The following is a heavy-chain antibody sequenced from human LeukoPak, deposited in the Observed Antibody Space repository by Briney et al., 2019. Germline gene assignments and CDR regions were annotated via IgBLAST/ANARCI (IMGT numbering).Heavy chain of an antibody. CDR2: IYSGGST. CDR3: AAYYYGSGSPPDY. Sequence: GGSLRLSCVTSGFRFSNFEMNWVRQPPGKGLEWVSVIYSGGSTYYADSVKGRFTISRDNSKNTLYLQMNSLRAEDTAVYYCAAYYYGSGSPPDYWGQGTLVTVSS. CDR1: GFRFSNFE. D-gene: IGHD3-10*01. J-gene: IGHJ4*02. V-gene: IGHV3-53*01.